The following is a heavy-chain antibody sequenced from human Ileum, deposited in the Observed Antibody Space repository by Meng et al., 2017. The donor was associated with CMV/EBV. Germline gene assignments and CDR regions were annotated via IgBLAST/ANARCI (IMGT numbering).Heavy chain of an antibody. D-gene: IGHD6-13*01. J-gene: IGHJ5*02. V-gene: IGHV3-74*01. Sequence: ETLSLTCAASGFTFSSYWMHWVRQAPGKGLVWVSRINSDGSSTSYADSVKGRFTISRDNAKNTLYLQMNSLRAEDTAVYYCAREAAAGTQFDPWGQGTLVTVSS. CDR1: GFTFSSYW. CDR3: AREAAAGTQFDP. CDR2: INSDGSST.